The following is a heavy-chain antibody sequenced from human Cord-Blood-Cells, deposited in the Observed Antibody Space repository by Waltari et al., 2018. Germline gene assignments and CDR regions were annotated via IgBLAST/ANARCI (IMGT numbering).Heavy chain of an antibody. J-gene: IGHJ4*02. CDR1: GGSFSGYY. Sequence: QVQLQQWGAGLLKPSETLSLTCAVYGGSFSGYYWSWIRQPPGKGLEWIGEINHSGSTNYTPSLNGRVTISVDTSKNQFSLKLSSVTAADTAVYYCARGLHYYDSSGYYYFDYWGQGTLVTVSS. D-gene: IGHD3-22*01. CDR3: ARGLHYYDSSGYYYFDY. CDR2: INHSGST. V-gene: IGHV4-34*01.